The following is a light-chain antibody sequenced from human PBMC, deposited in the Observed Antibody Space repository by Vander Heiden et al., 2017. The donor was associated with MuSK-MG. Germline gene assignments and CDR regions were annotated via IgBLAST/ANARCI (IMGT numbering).Light chain of an antibody. Sequence: QSVLTQPPSVSGTPGQSVVLSCSGNSSNIETNYVYWYQQLPATAPKLLIYRNNQRRSGVPDRFSGSKYGTPASLAISGLRAEDEGDYFCASWDESLNGQIFGGGTKLTVL. V-gene: IGLV1-47*01. CDR1: SSNIETNY. J-gene: IGLJ2*01. CDR2: RNN. CDR3: ASWDESLNGQI.